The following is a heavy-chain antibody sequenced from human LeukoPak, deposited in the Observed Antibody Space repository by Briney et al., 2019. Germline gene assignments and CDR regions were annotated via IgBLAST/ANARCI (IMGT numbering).Heavy chain of an antibody. CDR3: ARTPLYSGPEDY. D-gene: IGHD5-12*01. J-gene: IGHJ4*02. CDR1: GFTFSSYA. V-gene: IGHV3-30-3*01. CDR2: ISYDGSNK. Sequence: GGSLRLSCAASGFTFSSYAMHWVRQAPGKGLEWVAVISYDGSNKYYADSVKGRFTISRDNSKNTLYLQMNSLRAEDTAVYYCARTPLYSGPEDYWGQGTLVTVSS.